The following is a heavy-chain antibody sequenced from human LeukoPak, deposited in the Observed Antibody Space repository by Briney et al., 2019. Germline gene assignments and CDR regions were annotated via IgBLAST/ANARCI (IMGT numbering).Heavy chain of an antibody. J-gene: IGHJ4*02. CDR1: GYTFTSYD. CDR3: ARAYYYDSSGYYYYDY. D-gene: IGHD3-22*01. V-gene: IGHV1-8*01. Sequence: ASVKVSCKASGYTFTSYDINWVRQATGQGLEWMGWMNPNSGNTRYAQKLQGRVTMTRNTSISTAYMELSSLRSEDTAVYYCARAYYYDSSGYYYYDYWGQGTLVTVSS. CDR2: MNPNSGNT.